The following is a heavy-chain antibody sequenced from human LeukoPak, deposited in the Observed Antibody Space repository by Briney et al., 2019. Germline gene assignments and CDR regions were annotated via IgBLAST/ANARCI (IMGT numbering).Heavy chain of an antibody. Sequence: PGGSLRLSCAASGFTFSDYYMSWIRQAPGKGLEWISYISSSGSTIYYADSVKGRFTISRDNARNSLYLQMNSLRAEDTAVYYCARERAIASRRSYCFDYWGQGTLVTVSS. V-gene: IGHV3-11*01. D-gene: IGHD6-6*01. CDR2: ISSSGSTI. CDR3: ARERAIASRRSYCFDY. J-gene: IGHJ4*02. CDR1: GFTFSDYY.